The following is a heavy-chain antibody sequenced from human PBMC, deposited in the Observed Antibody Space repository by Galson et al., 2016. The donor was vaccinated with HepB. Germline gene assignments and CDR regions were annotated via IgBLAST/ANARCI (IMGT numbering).Heavy chain of an antibody. J-gene: IGHJ4*02. V-gene: IGHV3-7*01. Sequence: SLRLSCAASGFTIRNYWMTWFRQSPGKGLEWVANIKQDGSEKYYVDSVKGRFTISRDNAKNSLFLQMTRLESEDTAVFHWEGYCDTGSFYGTEDWGQGTLVTVSS. D-gene: IGHD2-15*01. CDR3: EGYCDTGSFYGTED. CDR2: IKQDGSEK. CDR1: GFTIRNYW.